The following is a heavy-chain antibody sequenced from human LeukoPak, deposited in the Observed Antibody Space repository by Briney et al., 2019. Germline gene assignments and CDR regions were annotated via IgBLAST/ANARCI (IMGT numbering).Heavy chain of an antibody. CDR1: GGSISSYY. CDR3: ARDRLYSGTFDY. CDR2: IYYSGST. Sequence: PSETLSLTCTVSGGSISSYYWSWLRQPPWKGQEWIGYIYYSGSTNYNPSLKSRVTISVDTSKNQFSLKLSSVTAADTAVYYCARDRLYSGTFDYWGQGTLVTVSS. V-gene: IGHV4-59*01. J-gene: IGHJ4*02. D-gene: IGHD2-8*01.